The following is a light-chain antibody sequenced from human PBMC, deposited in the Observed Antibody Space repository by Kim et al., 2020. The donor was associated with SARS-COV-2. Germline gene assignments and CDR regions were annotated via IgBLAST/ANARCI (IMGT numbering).Light chain of an antibody. CDR2: EVS. CDR1: SSDVGSYNL. J-gene: IGLJ3*02. V-gene: IGLV2-23*02. CDR3: CSYAGSSTLV. Sequence: LNQPASVSGSPGQSITISCTGTSSDVGSYNLVSWYQQHPGKAPKLMIYEVSKRPSGVSNRFSGSKSGNTASLTISGLQAEDDADYYCCSYAGSSTLVFGGGTQLTVL.